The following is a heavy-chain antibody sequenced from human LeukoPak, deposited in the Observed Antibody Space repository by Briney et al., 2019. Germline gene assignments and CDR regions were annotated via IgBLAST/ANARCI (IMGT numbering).Heavy chain of an antibody. CDR1: GFTFSSYS. CDR3: ARDLGGNSGYYFDY. J-gene: IGHJ4*02. CDR2: ISSSSSYI. D-gene: IGHD2-21*02. Sequence: GGSLRLSCAASGFTFSSYSMNWVRQAPGKGLEWVSSISSSSSYIYYADSVKGRFTISRDNAKNSLYLQMNSLRAEDTAVYYCARDLGGNSGYYFDYWGQGTLVTVSS. V-gene: IGHV3-21*01.